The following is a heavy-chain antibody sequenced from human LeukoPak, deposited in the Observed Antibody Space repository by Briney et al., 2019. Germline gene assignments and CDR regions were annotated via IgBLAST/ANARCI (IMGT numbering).Heavy chain of an antibody. D-gene: IGHD3-9*01. Sequence: SETLSLTCAVSGGSIISSSYNWGWIRQPPGQGLEWIGTIYHSGTTYYNPSLKSRVTISVDTSKNQFFLKLNSVTAADTAVYYCARLPTGYPNWFDPWGQGSLVTVSS. CDR1: GGSIISSSYN. V-gene: IGHV4-39*01. CDR3: ARLPTGYPNWFDP. CDR2: IYHSGTT. J-gene: IGHJ5*02.